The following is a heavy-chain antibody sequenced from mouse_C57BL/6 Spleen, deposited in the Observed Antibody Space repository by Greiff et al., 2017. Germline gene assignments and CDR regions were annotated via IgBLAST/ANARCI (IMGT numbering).Heavy chain of an antibody. CDR3: AKYGNYGAMDY. D-gene: IGHD2-1*01. J-gene: IGHJ4*01. V-gene: IGHV1-47*01. CDR2: FHPYNDDT. Sequence: QVQLKESGAELVKPGASVKMSCKASGYTFTTYPIEWMKQNHGQSLEWIGNFHPYNDDTKYNEKFKGKATLTVEKSSSTVYLELSRLTSDDSAVYYCAKYGNYGAMDYWGQGTSVTVSS. CDR1: GYTFTTYP.